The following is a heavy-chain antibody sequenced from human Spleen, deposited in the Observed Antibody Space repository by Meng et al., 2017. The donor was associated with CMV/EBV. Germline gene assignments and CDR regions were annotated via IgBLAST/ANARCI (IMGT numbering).Heavy chain of an antibody. CDR1: GGTFNIYA. J-gene: IGHJ4*02. D-gene: IGHD1-26*01. CDR3: ARVNTGVRGWELPD. CDR2: IIPIFGPA. V-gene: IGHV1-69*05. Sequence: SVKVSCKASGGTFNIYAVSWVRQAPGQGLEWMGGIIPIFGPAKYAQKFQGSVTIITDETTTTAYMELSSLRSDDTAVYYCARVNTGVRGWELPDWGQGTLVTVSS.